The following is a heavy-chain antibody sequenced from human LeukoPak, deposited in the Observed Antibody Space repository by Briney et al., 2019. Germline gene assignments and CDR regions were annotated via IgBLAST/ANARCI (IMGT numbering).Heavy chain of an antibody. Sequence: GGSLRLSCTTSGFSFDDFAMSWFRQAPGKGLEWITSIRSRSYGGTTDYAASVRGRFSISRDASKSIAYLQVNSLKPEDTAVYFCSTVQLEQSRSFYMDVWGKGTTVTVSS. CDR1: GFSFDDFA. CDR2: IRSRSYGGTT. J-gene: IGHJ6*03. CDR3: STVQLEQSRSFYMDV. D-gene: IGHD1/OR15-1a*01. V-gene: IGHV3-49*03.